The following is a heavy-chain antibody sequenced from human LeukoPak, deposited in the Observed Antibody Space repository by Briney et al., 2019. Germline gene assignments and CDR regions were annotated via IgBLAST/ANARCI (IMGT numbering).Heavy chain of an antibody. V-gene: IGHV3-23*01. CDR2: ISGSGGST. Sequence: GGSLRLSCAAAGFSFSSYAMSWVRQAPGKGLEWVSTISGSGGSTYYADSVKGRFTISRDNSKNTLYLQMNSLRAEDTAVYYCAKHQSDYWEFDYWGQGTLVTVSS. CDR3: AKHQSDYWEFDY. D-gene: IGHD3-3*01. J-gene: IGHJ4*02. CDR1: GFSFSSYA.